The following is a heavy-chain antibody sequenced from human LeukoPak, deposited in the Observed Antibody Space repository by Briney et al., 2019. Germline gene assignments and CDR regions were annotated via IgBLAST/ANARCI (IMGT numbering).Heavy chain of an antibody. D-gene: IGHD2-2*01. V-gene: IGHV4-34*01. CDR1: GGSFSGYY. CDR2: INHSGST. J-gene: IGHJ5*02. Sequence: SETLSLTCAVYGGSFSGYYWSWIRQPPGKGLEWIGEINHSGSTNYNPSLKSRVTISVDTSKNQFSLKLSSVTAADTAVYYCARAVVPAKTGFDPWGQGTLVTVSS. CDR3: ARAVVPAKTGFDP.